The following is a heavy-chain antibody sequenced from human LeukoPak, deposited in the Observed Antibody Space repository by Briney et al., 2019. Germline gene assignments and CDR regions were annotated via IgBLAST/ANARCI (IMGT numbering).Heavy chain of an antibody. J-gene: IGHJ3*02. V-gene: IGHV3-23*01. D-gene: IGHD2-15*01. CDR3: ARYWDPRVRTFDI. CDR2: ISGNGGSI. Sequence: GGSLKLCSPARVLTSRMYAMSGVRQAPGKGLEWVSLISGNGGSIVYADSVRGRFTISRDNSKNTFYLQMNSLRAEDTALYYCARYWDPRVRTFDIWGQGTVVTVSS. CDR1: VLTSRMYA.